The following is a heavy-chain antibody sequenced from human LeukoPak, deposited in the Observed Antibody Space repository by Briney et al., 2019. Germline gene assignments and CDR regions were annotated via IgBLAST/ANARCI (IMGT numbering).Heavy chain of an antibody. CDR1: GGSVSSGSYY. Sequence: SETLSLTCTVSGGSVSSGSYYWSWIRQPPGKGLEWIGYIYYGGSTNYNPSLKSRVTISVDTSKNQFSLKLSSVTAADTAVYYCARGAVQLERRFDYWGQGTLVTVSS. CDR2: IYYGGST. CDR3: ARGAVQLERRFDY. V-gene: IGHV4-61*01. D-gene: IGHD1-1*01. J-gene: IGHJ4*02.